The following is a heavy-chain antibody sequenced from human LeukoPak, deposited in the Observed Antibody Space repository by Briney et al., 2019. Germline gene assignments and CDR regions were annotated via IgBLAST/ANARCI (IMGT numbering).Heavy chain of an antibody. CDR3: ARHPSAPDRNSHFDY. Sequence: GASVKVSCKASGGTFSSYAISWVRQAPGQGLEWMGGIIPIFGTANYAQKFQGRVTITADESTSTAYMELSSLRSEDTAVYYCARHPSAPDRNSHFDYWGQGTLVTVSS. CDR1: GGTFSSYA. J-gene: IGHJ4*02. CDR2: IIPIFGTA. D-gene: IGHD1-14*01. V-gene: IGHV1-69*13.